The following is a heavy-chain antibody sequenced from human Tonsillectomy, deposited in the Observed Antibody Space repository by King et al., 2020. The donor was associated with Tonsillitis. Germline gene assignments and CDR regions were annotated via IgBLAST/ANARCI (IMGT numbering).Heavy chain of an antibody. CDR2: IYTSGST. J-gene: IGHJ4*02. CDR3: ARGYSAYRGGFDY. CDR1: GGSSNSGNYF. D-gene: IGHD5-12*01. Sequence: QLQESGPGLVKPSQTLSLTCTVSGGSSNSGNYFWSWIRQPAGKGLEWIGRIYTSGSTNYNPSYKSRVSMSLDTSKTQFSLNLSSVTAADTAVYYCARGYSAYRGGFDYWGQGTLVTVSS. V-gene: IGHV4-61*02.